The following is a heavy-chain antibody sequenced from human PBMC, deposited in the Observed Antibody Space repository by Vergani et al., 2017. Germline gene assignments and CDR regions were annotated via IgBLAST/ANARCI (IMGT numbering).Heavy chain of an antibody. CDR3: ARDRGDWRYSRYFYNYYMDV. CDR2: ISYDGTNK. Sequence: VQLVESGGGLVQPGGSLRLSCAASGFSLSRFWMSWVRQAPEKGLEWVALISYDGTNKYYTNSVRGRFTISRDNSKSTLFLQMNSLRVEDMAVYYCARDRGDWRYSRYFYNYYMDVWGKGTTVTVSS. CDR1: GFSLSRFW. V-gene: IGHV3-30-3*01. D-gene: IGHD2-8*02. J-gene: IGHJ6*03.